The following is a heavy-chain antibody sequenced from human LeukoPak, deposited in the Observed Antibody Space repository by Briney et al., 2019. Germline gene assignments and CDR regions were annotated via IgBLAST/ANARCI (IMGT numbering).Heavy chain of an antibody. D-gene: IGHD3-22*01. CDR1: GFTFSSYA. V-gene: IGHV3-23*01. CDR3: AKSDYYDSSGYYGEDDY. J-gene: IGHJ4*02. CDR2: ISGSGGST. Sequence: PGGSLRLSCAASGFTFSSYAMSWVRQAPGKGLEWVSAISGSGGSTYYADSVKGRFTISRDNSKNTLYLQMNSLRAEDTAVYYCAKSDYYDSSGYYGEDDYWGQGTLVTVSS.